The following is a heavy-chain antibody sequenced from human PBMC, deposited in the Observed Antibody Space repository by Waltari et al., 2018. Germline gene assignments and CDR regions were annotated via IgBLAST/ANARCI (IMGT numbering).Heavy chain of an antibody. Sequence: VQLVESGGGVVQPGRSLGLSCAAAGFSFSSCAMHWVRRSPGKGLDWVAVVGFDGRNKFYAESVNGRFTISRDNSKNTLYLQMESLRAEDTAIYYCAKDVEGELYYFDNWGQGTLVTVSS. J-gene: IGHJ4*02. CDR2: VGFDGRNK. D-gene: IGHD3-16*01. CDR3: AKDVEGELYYFDN. V-gene: IGHV3-30*18. CDR1: GFSFSSCA.